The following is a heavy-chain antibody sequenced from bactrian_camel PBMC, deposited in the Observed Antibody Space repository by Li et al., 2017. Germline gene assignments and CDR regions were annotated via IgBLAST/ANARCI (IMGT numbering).Heavy chain of an antibody. V-gene: IGHV3S53*01. Sequence: HVQLVESGGGSVQPGGSLTLSCAASRFTASTGCMGWFRQSAGKEREPVATIDSDYSTTYANSVKGRFTISKDNAKNTVSQEMTSLTPEDTAVYYCAADPAEETSGEWCFIRQSYYFGQGTQVTVS. D-gene: IGHD3*01. CDR1: RFTASTGC. J-gene: IGHJ4*01. CDR3: AADPAEETSGEWCFIRQSYY. CDR2: IDSDYST.